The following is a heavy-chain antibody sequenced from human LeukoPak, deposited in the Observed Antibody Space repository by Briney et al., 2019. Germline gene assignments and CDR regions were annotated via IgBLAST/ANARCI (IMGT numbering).Heavy chain of an antibody. Sequence: SETLSLTCTVSGVSISSDDYFWGWIRQSPGKGLEWIASVSYSGTVYYNPSLESRVTISLDTSKNQFSLTLNSVTAADTAVYYCAKPFGFLEWLYGGYFDSWGQGTLVTVSS. CDR2: VSYSGTV. D-gene: IGHD3-3*01. V-gene: IGHV4-39*07. CDR3: AKPFGFLEWLYGGYFDS. J-gene: IGHJ4*02. CDR1: GVSISSDDYF.